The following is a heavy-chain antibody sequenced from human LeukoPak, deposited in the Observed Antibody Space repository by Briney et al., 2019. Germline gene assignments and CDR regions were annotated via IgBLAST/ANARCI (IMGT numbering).Heavy chain of an antibody. V-gene: IGHV1-58*02. CDR2: IVVDSGNT. CDR1: GFTFSSSA. CDR3: AATQSPGYSDYGAIDY. Sequence: GTSVKVSCKASGFTFSSSAMPWVRQARGQRLEWIGWIVVDSGNTNYAQKFQERVTITRDMSTSTAYMELSSLKSEDTAVYYCAATQSPGYSDYGAIDYWGQGTLVTVSP. D-gene: IGHD4-11*01. J-gene: IGHJ4*02.